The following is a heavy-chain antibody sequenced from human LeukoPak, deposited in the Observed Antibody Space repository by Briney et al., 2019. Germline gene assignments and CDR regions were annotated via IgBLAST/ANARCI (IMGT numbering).Heavy chain of an antibody. CDR1: GGSISSGGYY. D-gene: IGHD6-13*01. CDR2: IYYSGST. CDR3: AGGDTGYSSSWYDY. J-gene: IGHJ4*02. V-gene: IGHV4-31*03. Sequence: SQTLSLTCTVSGGSISSGGYYWSWIRQHPGEGLEWIGYIYYSGSTYYNPSLKSRVTISVDTSKNQFSLKLSSVTAADTAVYYCAGGDTGYSSSWYDYWGQGTLVTVSS.